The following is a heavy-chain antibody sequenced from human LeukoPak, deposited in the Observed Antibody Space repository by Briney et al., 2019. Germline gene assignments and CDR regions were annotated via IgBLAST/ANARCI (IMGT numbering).Heavy chain of an antibody. J-gene: IGHJ4*02. CDR3: AGYCGGGSCADS. Sequence: SETLSLTCTVSGGSISSGSYYWTWIRQPPGKGLEWIGYIRYSGDTKCNPSLKSRVTISVDTSKNQVSLQLNSVTAADTAVYYCAGYCGGGSCADSWGQGTLVTVSS. V-gene: IGHV4-61*01. CDR1: GGSISSGSYY. D-gene: IGHD2-15*01. CDR2: IRYSGDT.